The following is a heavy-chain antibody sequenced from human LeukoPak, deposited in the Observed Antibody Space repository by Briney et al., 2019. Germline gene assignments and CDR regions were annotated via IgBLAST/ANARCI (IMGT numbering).Heavy chain of an antibody. J-gene: IGHJ4*02. D-gene: IGHD6-19*01. V-gene: IGHV4-4*02. CDR2: MDLGGTT. CDR3: AGLEGRYSTDWFYFFDY. Sequence: SETLSLTCIASGGSISSLNLWSWLRQPPGKGLGWTGEMDLGGTTNFTPSLKSRVTILIDKSKNQLSLQLTSVTAEDTAVYYCAGLEGRYSTDWFYFFDYWGQGALVTVS. CDR1: GGSISSLNL.